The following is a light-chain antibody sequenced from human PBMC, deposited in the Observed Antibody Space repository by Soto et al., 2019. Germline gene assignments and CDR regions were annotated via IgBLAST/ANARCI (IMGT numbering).Light chain of an antibody. CDR3: QQCGSSPWT. CDR1: QSVSSNY. CDR2: GAS. V-gene: IGKV3-20*01. Sequence: EIVLTQSPGTLSLSPGERATLSCRASQSVSSNYLGWYQQKPGQAPRLLIYGASSRASGIPDRFSGSGSGTDFTLTISRLEPEDFAVYHCQQCGSSPWTFGQGTKVEIK. J-gene: IGKJ1*01.